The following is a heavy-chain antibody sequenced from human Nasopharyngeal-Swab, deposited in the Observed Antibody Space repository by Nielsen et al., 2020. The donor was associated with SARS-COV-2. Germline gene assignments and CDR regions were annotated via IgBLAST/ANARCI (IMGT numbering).Heavy chain of an antibody. CDR2: ISGSGGST. V-gene: IGHV3-23*01. CDR3: AKDGGLTTFPYYYYYGMDV. J-gene: IGHJ6*02. CDR1: GFTFSSNA. Sequence: GGSLRLSCAASGFTFSSNAMSWVRQAPGKGREWVSAISGSGGSTYYADSVKGRFTISRDNSKNTLYLQMNSLRAEDTAVYYCAKDGGLTTFPYYYYYGMDVWGQGTTVTVSS. D-gene: IGHD4/OR15-4a*01.